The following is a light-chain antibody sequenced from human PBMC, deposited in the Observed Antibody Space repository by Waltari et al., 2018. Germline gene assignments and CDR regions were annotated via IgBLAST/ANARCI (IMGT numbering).Light chain of an antibody. CDR2: EVS. CDR1: RSDVGGYNY. V-gene: IGLV2-14*01. CDR3: SSYTSTKTGV. Sequence: QSALTQPASASGSPGQSITISCTGTRSDVGGYNYVSWYQQYPGKAPQLMIYEVSYPPSGISNRFSGSKSGNTATLTISGLQAEDEADYYCSSYTSTKTGVFGTGTKVTVL. J-gene: IGLJ1*01.